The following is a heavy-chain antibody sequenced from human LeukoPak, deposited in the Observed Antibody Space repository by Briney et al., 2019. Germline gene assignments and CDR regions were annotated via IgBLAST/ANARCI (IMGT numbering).Heavy chain of an antibody. Sequence: GGSLRLSCAASGFTFSSYAMSWVRQAPGKGLEWVSATVGSGSATYSADSVKGRFTISRDNSKNTLYLQMNSLRAEDTAVYYCARSRDAFDIWGQGTMVTVSS. CDR3: ARSRDAFDI. J-gene: IGHJ3*02. CDR1: GFTFSSYA. V-gene: IGHV3-23*01. CDR2: TVGSGSAT. D-gene: IGHD3-10*01.